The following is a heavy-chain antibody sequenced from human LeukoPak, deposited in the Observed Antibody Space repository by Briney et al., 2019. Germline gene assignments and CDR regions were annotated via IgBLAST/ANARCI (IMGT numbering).Heavy chain of an antibody. V-gene: IGHV1-18*04. Sequence: GASVKVSCKASGYTFSSYGISWVRQAPGQGLEWMGWISGYNGNTNYARKVQARITLTTDTSTRTAYMELRSLRSDDTAVYYCARLKSLGYFDWLLGDEGFDIWGQGTMVTVSS. CDR2: ISGYNGNT. J-gene: IGHJ3*02. D-gene: IGHD3-9*01. CDR3: ARLKSLGYFDWLLGDEGFDI. CDR1: GYTFSSYG.